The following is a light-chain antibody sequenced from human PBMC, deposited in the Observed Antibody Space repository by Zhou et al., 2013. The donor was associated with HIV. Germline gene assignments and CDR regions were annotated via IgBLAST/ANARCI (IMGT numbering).Light chain of an antibody. Sequence: DIQMTQSPSYVSASVGDRVTITCRASHDISTWLAWYQQKPGKAPNLLIFAASNLHTGVPSRFSGSGSGTQFTLTINSLQPDDFATYYCQQANSSPYTFGGGTRVDIK. CDR1: HDISTW. V-gene: IGKV1-12*01. CDR2: AAS. J-gene: IGKJ4*01. CDR3: QQANSSPYT.